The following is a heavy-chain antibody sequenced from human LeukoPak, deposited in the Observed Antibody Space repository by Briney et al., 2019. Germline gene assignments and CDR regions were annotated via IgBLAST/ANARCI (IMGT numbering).Heavy chain of an antibody. CDR2: ISYDVSNK. CDR3: ARDGYYYGSGSKYNWFDP. CDR1: GFTFSSYA. J-gene: IGHJ5*02. D-gene: IGHD3-10*01. V-gene: IGHV3-30*04. Sequence: GGSLRLSCAASGFTFSSYAMHWVRQAPGKGLEWVAVISYDVSNKYYADSVKGRFTISRDNSKHTLYLQMKSLSAEDTAVYYCARDGYYYGSGSKYNWFDPWGQGTLVTVSS.